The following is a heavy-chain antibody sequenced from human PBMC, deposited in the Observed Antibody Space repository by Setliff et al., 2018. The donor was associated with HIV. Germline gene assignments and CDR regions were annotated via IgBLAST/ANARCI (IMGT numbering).Heavy chain of an antibody. J-gene: IGHJ1*01. CDR3: ATDPGYSSTWYSESFQH. CDR2: FDPEDGET. CDR1: GYTLTELS. D-gene: IGHD6-13*01. Sequence: ASVKVSCKMSGYTLTELSIHWVRQAPGKGLEWMANFDPEDGETFYAQKFQGRLTMTEDTSTDTAYMELSSLRSDDTAMYYCATDPGYSSTWYSESFQHWGQGTVVT. V-gene: IGHV1-24*01.